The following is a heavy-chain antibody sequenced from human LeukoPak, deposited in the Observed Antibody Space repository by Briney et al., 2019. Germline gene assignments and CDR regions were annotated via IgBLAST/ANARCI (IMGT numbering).Heavy chain of an antibody. CDR2: ISGSGGST. CDR1: GFTFSSYA. CDR3: AKDQTAGYYDFWSGYYTSFDY. Sequence: GGSLRLSCAASGFTFSSYAMSGVRQAPGKGLEWVSAISGSGGSTYYADSVKGRFTISRDNSKNTLYLQMNSLRAEDTAVYYCAKDQTAGYYDFWSGYYTSFDYWGQGTLVTVSS. D-gene: IGHD3-3*01. V-gene: IGHV3-23*01. J-gene: IGHJ4*02.